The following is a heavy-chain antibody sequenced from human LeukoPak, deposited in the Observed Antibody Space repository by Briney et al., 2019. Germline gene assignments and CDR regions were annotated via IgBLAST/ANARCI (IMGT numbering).Heavy chain of an antibody. Sequence: ASVKVSCKASGYTFTTYSLGWVRQAPGQSLEWMGWISVNNGGTNYAQSFQDRVTLTRDTSTNTAYLELRSLRSDDTAIIYCATATQPRGYFLHWGQGTLVTVSS. CDR1: GYTFTTYS. CDR3: ATATQPRGYFLH. V-gene: IGHV1-18*01. CDR2: ISVNNGGT. D-gene: IGHD2-2*01. J-gene: IGHJ1*01.